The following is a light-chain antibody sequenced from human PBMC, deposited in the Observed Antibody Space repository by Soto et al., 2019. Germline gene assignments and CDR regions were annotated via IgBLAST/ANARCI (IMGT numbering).Light chain of an antibody. Sequence: EIVMTQSPATLSVSPGERATLSCRAGQSFTSNLAWYQQKPGQAPRLLIYGASTRATAIPARFSGSGSGTDFTLTISSLEPEDFAVYYCQQHSNWPPSITFGQGTRLEIK. J-gene: IGKJ5*01. CDR1: QSFTSN. CDR3: QQHSNWPPSIT. CDR2: GAS. V-gene: IGKV3-15*01.